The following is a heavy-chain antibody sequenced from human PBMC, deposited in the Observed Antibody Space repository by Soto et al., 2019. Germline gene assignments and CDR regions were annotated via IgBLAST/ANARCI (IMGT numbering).Heavy chain of an antibody. CDR2: IYYSGST. V-gene: IGHV4-59*01. J-gene: IGHJ5*02. CDR3: AGYPGIADYNWFGP. CDR1: GGSISSYY. D-gene: IGHD6-13*01. Sequence: SETLSLTCTVSGGSISSYYWSWIRQPPGKGLEWIGYIYYSGSTNYNPSLKSRVTISVDTSKNQFSLKLSSVTAADTAVYYCAGYPGIADYNWFGPRGQGTLVTVSS.